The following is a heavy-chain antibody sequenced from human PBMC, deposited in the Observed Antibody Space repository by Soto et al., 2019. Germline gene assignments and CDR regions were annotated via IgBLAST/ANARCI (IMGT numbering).Heavy chain of an antibody. CDR2: IYYSGST. J-gene: IGHJ4*02. CDR1: GDSRSSRSYY. CDR3: ATILTGYYIPDY. V-gene: IGHV4-39*01. Sequence: PLETRSLTCTVSGDSRSSRSYYHCWIRQPPGKGLEWIGSIYYSGSTYYNPSLKSRVTISVDTSKNQFSLKLSSVTAADTAVYYCATILTGYYIPDYWGQGTLVTVSS. D-gene: IGHD3-9*01.